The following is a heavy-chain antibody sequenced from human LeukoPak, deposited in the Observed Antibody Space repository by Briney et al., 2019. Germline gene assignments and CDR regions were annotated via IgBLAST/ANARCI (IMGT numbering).Heavy chain of an antibody. D-gene: IGHD3-10*02. J-gene: IGHJ5*02. Sequence: KPSETLSLTCTVSGGSISSYYWSWIRQPPGKGLEWIGYIYYSGSTNYNPSLKSRVTISVDTSKNQFSLKLSSVTAADTAMYYCASVRRQLRGNWFDPWGQGTLVTVSS. CDR3: ASVRRQLRGNWFDP. CDR1: GGSISSYY. CDR2: IYYSGST. V-gene: IGHV4-59*01.